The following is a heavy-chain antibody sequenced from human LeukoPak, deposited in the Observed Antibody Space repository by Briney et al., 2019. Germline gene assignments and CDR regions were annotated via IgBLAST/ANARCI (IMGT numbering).Heavy chain of an antibody. CDR2: INPNSGDT. D-gene: IGHD2-2*01. J-gene: IGHJ3*02. CDR1: GYTFTGYY. CDR3: AAEYCNSTTCLDVFDM. Sequence: ASVKVSCKASGYTFTGYYMHCVRQAPGQGLEWMGWINPNSGDTKYAQNFQDRVTMTRDTSISTAYMELSRLNSDDTALYYCAAEYCNSTTCLDVFDMWGQGTMVTVSS. V-gene: IGHV1-2*02.